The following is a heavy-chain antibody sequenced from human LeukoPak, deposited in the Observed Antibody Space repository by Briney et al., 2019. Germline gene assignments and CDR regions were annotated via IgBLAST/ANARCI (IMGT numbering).Heavy chain of an antibody. CDR2: ISYDGSNK. D-gene: IGHD6-13*01. J-gene: IGHJ4*02. V-gene: IGHV3-30*04. CDR3: ARGYSSSWYARPFDY. Sequence: PGRSLRLSCAASGFTFSSYAMHWVRQAPGKGLEGVAVISYDGSNKYYADSVKGRFTISRDNSKNTLYLQMSSLRAEDTAVYYCARGYSSSWYARPFDYWGQGTLVTVSS. CDR1: GFTFSSYA.